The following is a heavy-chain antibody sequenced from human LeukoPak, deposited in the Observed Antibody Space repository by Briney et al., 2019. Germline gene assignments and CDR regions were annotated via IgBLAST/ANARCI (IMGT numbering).Heavy chain of an antibody. CDR2: IYTSGST. V-gene: IGHV4-39*07. D-gene: IGHD6-6*01. CDR3: ARGFYIAAFDY. CDR1: GGSISSSSYY. J-gene: IGHJ4*02. Sequence: SETLSLTCTVSGGSISSSSYYWGWIRQPPGKGLEWIGRIYTSGSTNYNPSLKSRVTMSVDTSKNQFSLKLSSVTAADTAVYYCARGFYIAAFDYWGQGTLVTVSS.